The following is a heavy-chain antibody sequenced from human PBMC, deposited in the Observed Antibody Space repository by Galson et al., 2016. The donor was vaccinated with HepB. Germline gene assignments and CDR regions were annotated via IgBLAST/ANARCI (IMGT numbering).Heavy chain of an antibody. J-gene: IGHJ4*02. CDR1: GFSFNNHW. CDR2: IKEGGTVT. CDR3: ARDMYTTARDY. Sequence: SLRLSCAASGFSFNNHWLSWIRQAPGKGLERVANIKEGGTVTNYVDSVRGRFTISRDNAKNSLYLQMDNLRAEDTAVYYCARDMYTTARDYWGQGTLVTVSS. V-gene: IGHV3-7*01. D-gene: IGHD2/OR15-2a*01.